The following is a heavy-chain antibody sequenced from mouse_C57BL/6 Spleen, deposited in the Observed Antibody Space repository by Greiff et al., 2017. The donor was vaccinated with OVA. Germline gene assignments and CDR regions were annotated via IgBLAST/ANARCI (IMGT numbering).Heavy chain of an antibody. CDR1: GYTFTSYW. D-gene: IGHD4-1*01. V-gene: IGHV1-59*01. Sequence: QVQLQQPGAELVRPGTSVKLSCKASGYTFTSYWMHWVKQRPGQGLEWIGVIDPSDSYTNYNQKFKGKATLTVDTSSSPAYMQLSSLTSEDSAVYYCARPLGSYAMDYWGQGTSVTVSS. CDR2: IDPSDSYT. J-gene: IGHJ4*01. CDR3: ARPLGSYAMDY.